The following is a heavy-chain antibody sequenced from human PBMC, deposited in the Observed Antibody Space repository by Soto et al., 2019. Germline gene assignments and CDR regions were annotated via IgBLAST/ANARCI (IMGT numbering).Heavy chain of an antibody. D-gene: IGHD3-3*01. V-gene: IGHV3-21*02. CDR1: GFDFSSYS. Sequence: EVQLVESGGGLVKPGGSLRLYCAASGFDFSSYSMNWVHQAPGKGLEWVSSINEDSSYIYYAHSLRGRFTISRDNAKESLYLQMNSLRADDTAVYYCVRDFGWYFRSGYMDVWGDGATVTVSS. CDR2: INEDSSYI. CDR3: VRDFGWYFRSGYMDV. J-gene: IGHJ6*03.